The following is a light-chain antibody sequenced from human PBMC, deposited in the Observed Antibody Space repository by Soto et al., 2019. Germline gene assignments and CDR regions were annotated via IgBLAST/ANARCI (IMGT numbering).Light chain of an antibody. Sequence: EIVMTQSPVTLSVSPGERATLSCRPSQRVGRNLAGYQQQRGRAPRLPIHGASTRATGIPARFSVSGSGTEFTLTISSLQSEDFAVYYCQQYESWPYTFGQGTKLEIK. CDR1: QRVGRN. J-gene: IGKJ2*01. V-gene: IGKV3-15*01. CDR3: QQYESWPYT. CDR2: GAS.